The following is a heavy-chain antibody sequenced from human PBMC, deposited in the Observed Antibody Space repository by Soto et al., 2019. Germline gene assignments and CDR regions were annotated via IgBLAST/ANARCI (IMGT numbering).Heavy chain of an antibody. D-gene: IGHD6-19*01. Sequence: EVQLVESGGGLVQPGGSLRLSCAASGLTFSNAWMSWVRQAPGKGLEWVGRIKSEADGGTADYAATVKGRFTISRDDSKNTLYLQMNSLKSEDTAVYYCTRESRHTSGWYGAFDIWGQGTMVTVSS. CDR2: IKSEADGGTA. CDR3: TRESRHTSGWYGAFDI. CDR1: GLTFSNAW. J-gene: IGHJ3*02. V-gene: IGHV3-15*01.